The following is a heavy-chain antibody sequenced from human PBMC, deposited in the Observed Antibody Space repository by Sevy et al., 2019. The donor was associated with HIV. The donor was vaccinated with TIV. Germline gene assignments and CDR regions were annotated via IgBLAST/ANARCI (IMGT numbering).Heavy chain of an antibody. CDR2: ISAYNGNT. D-gene: IGHD3-10*01. J-gene: IGHJ5*02. Sequence: ASVKVSCKASGYTFTSYGISWVRQAPGQGLEWMGWISAYNGNTNYAQKLQGRVTMTTDTSTSTAYMELRSLRSDDTAVYYCARDRSGVTGQRELRGSWFDPWGQGTPVTVSS. CDR1: GYTFTSYG. V-gene: IGHV1-18*04. CDR3: ARDRSGVTGQRELRGSWFDP.